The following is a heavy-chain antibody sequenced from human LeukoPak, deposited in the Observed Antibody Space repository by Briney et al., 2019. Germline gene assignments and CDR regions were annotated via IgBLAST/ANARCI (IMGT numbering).Heavy chain of an antibody. J-gene: IGHJ6*02. CDR1: GYTFTNYY. D-gene: IGHD2-2*01. CDR3: ARDDPEGYCSSTSCYPLLRYYYYGMDV. Sequence: ASVKVSCKASGYTFTNYYIHWVRQAPGQGLEWMGIINPSGGSTSYAQKFQGRVTMTRDTSTSTVYMELTSLRSEDTAVYYCARDDPEGYCSSTSCYPLLRYYYYGMDVWGQGTTVTVSS. CDR2: INPSGGST. V-gene: IGHV1-46*01.